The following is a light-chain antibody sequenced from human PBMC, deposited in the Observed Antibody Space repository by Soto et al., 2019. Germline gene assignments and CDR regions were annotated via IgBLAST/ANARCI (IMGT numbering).Light chain of an antibody. CDR2: GAS. Sequence: EIVMTQSPATLSVSPGERATLSCRASQSVSSNLAWYQQKPGQAPRLLIYGASTRATGIPARFSGSGSGTEFTLTTSSLQSEDLAVYYCQQNNTGSPKTFGQGTKVELK. V-gene: IGKV3-15*01. J-gene: IGKJ1*01. CDR3: QQNNTGSPKT. CDR1: QSVSSN.